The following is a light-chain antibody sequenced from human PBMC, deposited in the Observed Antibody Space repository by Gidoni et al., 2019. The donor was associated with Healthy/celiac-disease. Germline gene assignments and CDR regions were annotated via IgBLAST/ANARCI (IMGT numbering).Light chain of an antibody. CDR3: QQRSNWPWT. J-gene: IGKJ1*01. CDR2: DAS. V-gene: IGKV3-11*01. Sequence: ELVLTQYPATLSLSPGERATLSCTASQSVSSYLSWYQQKPGQAPRLLIYDASNRATGIPARCSGSGSGTDFTLTISSLEPEDVAVYYCQQRSNWPWTFGQGTKVEIK. CDR1: QSVSSY.